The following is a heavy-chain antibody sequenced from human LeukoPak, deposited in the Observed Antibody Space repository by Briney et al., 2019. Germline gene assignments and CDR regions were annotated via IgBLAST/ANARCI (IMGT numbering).Heavy chain of an antibody. CDR3: AKDGGLWVSAHWGDS. V-gene: IGHV3-23*01. D-gene: IGHD7-27*01. CDR1: GFTFSSYT. J-gene: IGHJ4*02. CDR2: ITTSDGNT. Sequence: SGGSLRLSCAASGFTFSSYTMSWVRQAPGKELEWVSTITTSDGNTYYADSVEGRFTVSRDNSKNTLFLQMNSLRAEDTAVYYCAKDGGLWVSAHWGDSWGRGTLVTVSS.